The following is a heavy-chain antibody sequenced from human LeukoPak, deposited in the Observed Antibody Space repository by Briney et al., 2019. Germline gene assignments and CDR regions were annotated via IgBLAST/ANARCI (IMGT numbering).Heavy chain of an antibody. CDR3: ARVVQGFDDFEI. J-gene: IGHJ3*02. CDR1: GGSFSGYY. V-gene: IGHV4-34*01. D-gene: IGHD2-2*01. CDR2: INHSGST. Sequence: SETLSLTCAVYGGSFSGYYWSWVRQPPGKGLEWIGEINHSGSTNYNPSLKNRVTISVDTSKNQFSLKLSSVTAADTAVYYCARVVQGFDDFEIWGQGTMVTVSS.